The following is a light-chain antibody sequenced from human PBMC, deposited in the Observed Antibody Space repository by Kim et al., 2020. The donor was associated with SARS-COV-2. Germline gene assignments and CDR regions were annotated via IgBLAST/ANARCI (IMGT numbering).Light chain of an antibody. V-gene: IGKV1-17*03. J-gene: IGKJ1*01. CDR1: QDISNY. CDR3: LQHKSYPPT. CDR2: AAA. Sequence: ASVGYRVTITCRASQDISNYLVWFQQKPGEVPKRLIFAAATLQSGVPSRFRGSASGTEFTLTISSLQPEDFATYYCLQHKSYPPTFGQGTKVESK.